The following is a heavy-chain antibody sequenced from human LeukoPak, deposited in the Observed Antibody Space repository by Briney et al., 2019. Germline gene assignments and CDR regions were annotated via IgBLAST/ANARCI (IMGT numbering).Heavy chain of an antibody. J-gene: IGHJ4*02. D-gene: IGHD1-7*01. CDR3: ARDAQLELRDY. V-gene: IGHV3-7*04. CDR1: GFTFSSYW. CDR2: IKQDGSGK. Sequence: GGSLRLSCAASGFTFSSYWMSWVRQAPRKGLEWVANIKQDGSGKYYVDSVKGRFTISRDNAKNSLYLQMNSLRAEDTAVYYCARDAQLELRDYWGQGTLVTVSS.